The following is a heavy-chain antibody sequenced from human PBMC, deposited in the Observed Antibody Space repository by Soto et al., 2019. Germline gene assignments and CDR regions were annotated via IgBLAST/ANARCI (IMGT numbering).Heavy chain of an antibody. V-gene: IGHV4-4*02. J-gene: IGHJ4*02. CDR2: IYHSGST. CDR1: GGSISSNNW. D-gene: IGHD6-13*01. CDR3: VRTRGSSWYGVDY. Sequence: QVQLQESGPGLVKPSGTLSLTCAVSGGSISSNNWWSWVRQPPGKGLEWIGEIYHSGSTNYNPSLKSRVTTSVDKSKNQFSLKLSSVTAADTAVYYCVRTRGSSWYGVDYWGQGTLVTVSS.